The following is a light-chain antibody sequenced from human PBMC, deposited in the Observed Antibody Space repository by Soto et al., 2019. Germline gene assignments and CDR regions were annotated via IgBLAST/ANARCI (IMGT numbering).Light chain of an antibody. Sequence: EIVLTQSPGTLSLSPRERATLSCRASQSVSSSYLAWYQQKPGQAPRLLIYSASSRATDIPDRFSGSGSGTDFTLTISRLEPEDFAVYYCQQYGSSPPRFTFGPGTRVDIK. CDR1: QSVSSSY. CDR3: QQYGSSPPRFT. J-gene: IGKJ3*01. CDR2: SAS. V-gene: IGKV3-20*01.